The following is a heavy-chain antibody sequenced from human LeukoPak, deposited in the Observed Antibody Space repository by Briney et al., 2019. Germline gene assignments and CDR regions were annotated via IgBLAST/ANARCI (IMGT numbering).Heavy chain of an antibody. CDR3: AKDKADYDYVWGSVY. CDR2: ISGSGGSI. V-gene: IGHV3-23*01. Sequence: GGSLRLSCAASGFTFSSYAMSWVRQAPGKGLKWVSAISGSGGSIYYTDSVKGRFTISRDNSKNTLYLQINSLRAEDTAVYYCAKDKADYDYVWGSVYWGQGTLVTVSS. J-gene: IGHJ4*02. D-gene: IGHD3-16*01. CDR1: GFTFSSYA.